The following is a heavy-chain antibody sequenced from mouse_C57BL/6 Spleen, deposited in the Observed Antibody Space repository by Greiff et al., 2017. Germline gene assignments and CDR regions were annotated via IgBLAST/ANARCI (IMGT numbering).Heavy chain of an antibody. CDR3: ARDETAPSWFAY. V-gene: IGHV1-18*01. CDR2: INPNNGGY. Sequence: VQLQQSGPELVKPGASVKIPCKASGYTFTDYNMDWVKQSHGKSLEWIGDINPNNGGYIHNQKLKGKATLTVDKSSSTAYMELHSLTYEDTAVYCCARDETAPSWFAYWGQGTLVTVSA. D-gene: IGHD3-2*01. CDR1: GYTFTDYN. J-gene: IGHJ3*01.